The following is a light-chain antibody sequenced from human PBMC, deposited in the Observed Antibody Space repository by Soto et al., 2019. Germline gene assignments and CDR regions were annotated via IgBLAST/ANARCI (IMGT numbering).Light chain of an antibody. CDR1: QSVSSSQ. Sequence: EIVLTQSPGTLSLSPGESATLSCRASQSVSSSQVAWYQQKPGQVTRLLIYGASSRATGIPDRFSGVGSETDFALTISRLDAEDFAVYYCQQYATSPHTFGHGTKLEIK. CDR2: GAS. V-gene: IGKV3-20*01. CDR3: QQYATSPHT. J-gene: IGKJ2*01.